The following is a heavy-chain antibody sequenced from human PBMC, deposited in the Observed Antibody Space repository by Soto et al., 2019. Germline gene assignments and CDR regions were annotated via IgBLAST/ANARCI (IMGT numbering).Heavy chain of an antibody. CDR1: GYTFTGYY. J-gene: IGHJ6*02. V-gene: IGHV1-2*04. CDR3: AREPIAAAGNEVYYYYGMDV. Sequence: GASVKVSCKASGYTFTGYYMHWVRQAPGQGLEWMGWINPNSGGTNYAQKFQGWVTMTRDTSISTAYMELSRLRSDDTAVYYCAREPIAAAGNEVYYYYGMDVWGQGTTVTVSS. D-gene: IGHD6-13*01. CDR2: INPNSGGT.